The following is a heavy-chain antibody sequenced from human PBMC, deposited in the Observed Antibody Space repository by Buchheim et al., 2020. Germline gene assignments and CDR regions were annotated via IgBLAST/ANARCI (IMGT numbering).Heavy chain of an antibody. V-gene: IGHV3-30*14. CDR3: ASPTDGDSGSWGYFDY. J-gene: IGHJ4*02. Sequence: QVQLVESGGGVVQPGRSLRLSCAASGFTFSSYAMHRVRQAPGKGLEWVAVISYDGSNNYYADSVKGRFTISRDNSKNTLYLQMNSLRAEDTAVYYCASPTDGDSGSWGYFDYWGQGTL. CDR1: GFTFSSYA. D-gene: IGHD6-13*01. CDR2: ISYDGSNN.